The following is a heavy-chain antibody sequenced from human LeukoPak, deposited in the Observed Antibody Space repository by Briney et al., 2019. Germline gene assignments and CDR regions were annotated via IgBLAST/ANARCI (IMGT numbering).Heavy chain of an antibody. D-gene: IGHD3-22*01. J-gene: IGHJ4*02. CDR3: ARSSYYDSSGYWFDY. V-gene: IGHV3-30*03. CDR1: GLTFSSYG. CDR2: ISYDGSNK. Sequence: GRTLRLSCAASGLTFSSYGMHWVRQALGKGLEWVAVISYDGSNKYYADSVKGRFTISRDNSKNTLYLQMNSLRAEDTAVYYCARSSYYDSSGYWFDYWGQGTLVTVSS.